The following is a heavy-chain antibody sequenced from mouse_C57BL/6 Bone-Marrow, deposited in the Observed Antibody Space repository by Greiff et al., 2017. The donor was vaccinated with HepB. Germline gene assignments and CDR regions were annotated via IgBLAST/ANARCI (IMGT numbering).Heavy chain of an antibody. CDR2: ISSGGDYI. Sequence: EVQGVESGEGLVKPGGSLKLSCAASGFPFSSYAMSWVRQTPEKRLEWVAYISSGGDYIYYADTVKGRFNISRDNARNTLYLQMSSLKAEDTAMYYCTRGNDAFAYWGQGTLVTVSA. D-gene: IGHD2-12*01. J-gene: IGHJ3*01. V-gene: IGHV5-9-1*02. CDR3: TRGNDAFAY. CDR1: GFPFSSYA.